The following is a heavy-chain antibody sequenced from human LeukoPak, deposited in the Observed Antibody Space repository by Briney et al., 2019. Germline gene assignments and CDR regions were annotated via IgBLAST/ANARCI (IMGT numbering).Heavy chain of an antibody. CDR3: ARDLERYSGYEYYYYMDV. V-gene: IGHV4-61*02. Sequence: PSETLSLTCTVSGGSISSSSYYWGWIRQPAGKGLEGIGRIYTSGSTNYNPSLKSRVTISVDTSKNQFSLKLSSVTAADTAVYYCARDLERYSGYEYYYYMDVWGKGTTVTISS. CDR2: IYTSGST. J-gene: IGHJ6*03. D-gene: IGHD5-12*01. CDR1: GGSISSSSYY.